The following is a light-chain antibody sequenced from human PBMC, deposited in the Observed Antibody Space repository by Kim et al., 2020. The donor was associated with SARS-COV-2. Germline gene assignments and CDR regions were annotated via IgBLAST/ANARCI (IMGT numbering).Light chain of an antibody. V-gene: IGLV1-40*01. CDR1: TSNIGAGYD. J-gene: IGLJ2*01. CDR2: TNI. CDR3: QSYDSSLGGSV. Sequence: RVTISATGSTSNIGAGYDVHWYQQLPGAAPKLLIYTNINRPSGVPDRFFGSKSGTSASLAITGLQAADEADYYCQSYDSSLGGSVFGGGTQLTVL.